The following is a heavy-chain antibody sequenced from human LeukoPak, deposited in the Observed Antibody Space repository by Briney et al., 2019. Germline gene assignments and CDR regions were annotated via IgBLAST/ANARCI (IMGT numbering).Heavy chain of an antibody. CDR1: GFTFSTYA. CDR3: AKSRGSGSYYYYGLDV. Sequence: GGSLRLSCAASGFTFSTYAMSWVRQAPGKGLEWVSGISGSASVTYSSASLKGRFTISRDNSKNTLYLQMNSLRAEDTAVYYCAKSRGSGSYYYYGLDVWGKGTTVTVSS. V-gene: IGHV3-23*01. D-gene: IGHD3-10*01. J-gene: IGHJ6*04. CDR2: ISGSASVT.